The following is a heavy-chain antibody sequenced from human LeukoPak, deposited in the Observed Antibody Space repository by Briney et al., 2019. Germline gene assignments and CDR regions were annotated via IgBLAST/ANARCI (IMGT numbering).Heavy chain of an antibody. V-gene: IGHV3-33*01. CDR2: IWYDGSNK. D-gene: IGHD6-13*01. J-gene: IGHJ6*02. CDR1: GFTFSSYG. Sequence: GGSLRLSCAASGFTFSSYGMHWVRQAPGKGLEWVAVIWYDGSNKYYADSVKGRFTISRDNSKNTLYLQMNSLRAEDTAVYYCAREFMIAAGGSGGYYYYGMDVWGQGTTVTVSS. CDR3: AREFMIAAGGSGGYYYYGMDV.